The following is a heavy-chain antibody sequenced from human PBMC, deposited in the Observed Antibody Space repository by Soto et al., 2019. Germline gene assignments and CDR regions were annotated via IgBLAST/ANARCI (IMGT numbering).Heavy chain of an antibody. Sequence: GGSLRLSCAASGFTLSSYSMNWVRQAPGNLLEWVSYISSSSSTIYYADSAKGRLTISRDNAKNSLYLQMNSLRDEDTAVYYCARSGLVAVAGRCYYYYYGMDVWGQGTTVTVSS. V-gene: IGHV3-48*02. J-gene: IGHJ6*02. CDR3: ARSGLVAVAGRCYYYYYGMDV. D-gene: IGHD6-19*01. CDR2: ISSSSSTI. CDR1: GFTLSSYS.